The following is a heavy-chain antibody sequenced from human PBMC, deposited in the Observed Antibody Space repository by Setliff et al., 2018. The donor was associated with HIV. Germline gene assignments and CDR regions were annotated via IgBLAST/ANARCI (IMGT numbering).Heavy chain of an antibody. J-gene: IGHJ5*02. D-gene: IGHD3-10*01. V-gene: IGHV4-4*09. CDR3: ARHSGVASPNWFDP. Sequence: SCTVSGGSISNYYWSWIRQPPGKGLEWIGFRSTTGSTNYNPSLRSRVTISVDTSKNQFSLRLTSVTAADTAVYYCARHSGVASPNWFDPWGQGTLVTVSS. CDR2: RSTTGST. CDR1: GGSISNYY.